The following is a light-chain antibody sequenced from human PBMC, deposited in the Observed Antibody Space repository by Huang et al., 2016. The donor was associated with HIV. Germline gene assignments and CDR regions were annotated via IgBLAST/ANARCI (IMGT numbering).Light chain of an antibody. J-gene: IGKJ3*01. V-gene: IGKV3-15*01. CDR2: GAS. Sequence: EIVMTQSAATLSVSPGERATLSCRASQSVSSNLAWYQQKPGQAPRLRMYGASTRATGIPARFGGSGSGTEFTLTISSLQSEDFAVYYCQQNNNWPPLFTFGPGTKVDIK. CDR1: QSVSSN. CDR3: QQNNNWPPLFT.